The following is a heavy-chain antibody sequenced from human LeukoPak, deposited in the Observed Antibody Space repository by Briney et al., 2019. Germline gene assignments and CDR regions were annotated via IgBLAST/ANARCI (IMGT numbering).Heavy chain of an antibody. CDR1: GYRFTNYW. V-gene: IGHV5-51*01. J-gene: IGHJ4*02. CDR3: ARRPYYYDSSGYFDY. CDR2: IYPGDSDT. D-gene: IGHD3-22*01. Sequence: GESLKISCKGSGYRFTNYWIGWVRQMPGKGLEWMGIIYPGDSDTRYSPSFQGQVTISADKSISTAYLQWSSLKASDTAMYYCARRPYYYDSSGYFDYWGQGTLVTVSS.